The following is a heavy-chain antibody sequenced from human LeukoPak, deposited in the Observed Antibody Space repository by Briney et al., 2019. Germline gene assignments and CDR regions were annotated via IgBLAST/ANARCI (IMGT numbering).Heavy chain of an antibody. J-gene: IGHJ4*02. CDR2: ISGSGGST. Sequence: GGSLRLSCAASGFTFSSYAMSSVRQAPGNGLEWVSAISGSGGSTYYADSVKGRFTISRDNSKNTLYLQMNSLRAEDTAVYYCAKGSWATDGDYDSAFDYWGQGTLVTVSS. CDR1: GFTFSSYA. V-gene: IGHV3-23*01. CDR3: AKGSWATDGDYDSAFDY. D-gene: IGHD4-17*01.